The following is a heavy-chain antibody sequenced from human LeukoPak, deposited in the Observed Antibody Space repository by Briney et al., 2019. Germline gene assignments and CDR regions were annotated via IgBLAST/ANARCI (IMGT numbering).Heavy chain of an antibody. V-gene: IGHV4-61*02. CDR2: IYTSGST. J-gene: IGHJ5*02. D-gene: IGHD4-17*01. CDR1: GGSISSGSYY. CDR3: ARGVIATVTTNWFDP. Sequence: SQTLSLTCTVSGGSISSGSYYWSWIRRPAGKGLEWIGRIYTSGSTNYNPSLKSRVTISVDTSKNQFSLKLSSVTAADTAVYYCARGVIATVTTNWFDPWGQGTLVTVSS.